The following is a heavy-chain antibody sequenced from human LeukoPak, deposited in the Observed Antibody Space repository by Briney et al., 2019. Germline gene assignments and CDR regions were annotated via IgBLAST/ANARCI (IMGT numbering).Heavy chain of an antibody. J-gene: IGHJ4*02. CDR1: GFTFSSYG. D-gene: IGHD1-7*01. V-gene: IGHV3-33*01. CDR2: IWYDGSNK. Sequence: PGGSLRLSCAASGFTFSSYGMPWVRQAPGKGLEWVAVIWYDGSNKYYADSVKGRFTISRDNSKNTLYLQMNSLRAEDTAVYYCARDRSITGTTLDYWGQGTLVTVSS. CDR3: ARDRSITGTTLDY.